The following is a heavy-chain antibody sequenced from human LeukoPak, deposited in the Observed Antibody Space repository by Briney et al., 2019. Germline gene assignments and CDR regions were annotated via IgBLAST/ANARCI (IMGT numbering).Heavy chain of an antibody. CDR1: GFTFSSYG. D-gene: IGHD4-17*01. V-gene: IGHV3-30*02. CDR2: IRSDGTTK. CDR3: ARDPRLKSYGDNNWFDP. J-gene: IGHJ5*02. Sequence: GGSLRLSCAASGFTFSSYGMHWVRQAPGKGLEWVAFIRSDGTTKYYADSVKGRFTISRDNSKNTLYLQMNSLRAEDTAVYYCARDPRLKSYGDNNWFDPWGQGTLVTVSS.